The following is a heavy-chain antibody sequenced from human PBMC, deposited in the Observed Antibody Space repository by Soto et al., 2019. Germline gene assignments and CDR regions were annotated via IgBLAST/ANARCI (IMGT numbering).Heavy chain of an antibody. Sequence: QVQLVQSGAELKKPGASVSLSCKASGFTFNTYYINWVRQSPGEGLQWMGIISPSNGFTSYAQKFQDRATMTADTSTKTVYMELRSLRSEDTAVYFCARDWPDTYCGGDCPLGYYYHGMDVWGQGTAVTVSS. CDR3: ARDWPDTYCGGDCPLGYYYHGMDV. D-gene: IGHD2-21*02. CDR1: GFTFNTYY. CDR2: ISPSNGFT. J-gene: IGHJ6*02. V-gene: IGHV1-46*02.